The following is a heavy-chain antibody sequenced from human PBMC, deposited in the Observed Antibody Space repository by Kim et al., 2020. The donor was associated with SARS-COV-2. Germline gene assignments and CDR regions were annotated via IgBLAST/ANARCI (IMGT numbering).Heavy chain of an antibody. V-gene: IGHV1-2*02. D-gene: IGHD2-2*01. CDR2: INPNSGGT. Sequence: ASVKVSCKASGYTFTGYYMHWVRQAPGQGLEWMGWINPNSGGTNYAQKFTGRVTMTRDTSISTAYMELSRLRSDDTAVYYCARVQWDVVVPAAIRLGMDFWGQGATVTVSS. CDR3: ARVQWDVVVPAAIRLGMDF. J-gene: IGHJ6*02. CDR1: GYTFTGYY.